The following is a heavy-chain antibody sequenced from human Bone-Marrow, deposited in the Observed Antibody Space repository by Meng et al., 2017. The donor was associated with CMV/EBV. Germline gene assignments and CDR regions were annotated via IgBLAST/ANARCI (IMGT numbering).Heavy chain of an antibody. CDR2: INHSGST. CDR3: ASGYYDFWSGYHES. Sequence: SETLSPTCAVYGGSFSGYYWSWIRQPPGKGLEWIGEINHSGSTNYNPPLKSPVTISVDTPKNQFSLKLSSVPAADTAVYYCASGYYDFWSGYHESWGQGTLVTVSS. V-gene: IGHV4-34*01. J-gene: IGHJ5*02. CDR1: GGSFSGYY. D-gene: IGHD3-3*01.